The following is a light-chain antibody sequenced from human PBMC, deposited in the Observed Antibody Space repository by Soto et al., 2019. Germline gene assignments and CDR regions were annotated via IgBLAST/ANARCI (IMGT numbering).Light chain of an antibody. CDR3: GSCTSSTTAYG. V-gene: IGLV2-14*01. Sequence: QSVVTQLASVSRSPGPPISITCPGNSSDVGGYNYVSWYQQHPGKAPKLMIYEVSNRPSGVSNRFSGSKSGNTASLTISGLQAEDVADYYCGSCTSSTTAYGFGSGPNATV. CDR1: SSDVGGYNY. J-gene: IGLJ1*01. CDR2: EVS.